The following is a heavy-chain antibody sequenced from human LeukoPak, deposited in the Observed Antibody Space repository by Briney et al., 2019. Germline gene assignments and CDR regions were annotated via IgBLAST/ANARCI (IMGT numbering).Heavy chain of an antibody. D-gene: IGHD3-22*01. J-gene: IGHJ6*02. Sequence: PGGSLRLSCAASGFTFSIYAMHWVRQAPGKGLEWVAVISYDGSNKYYADSVKGRFTISRDNSKNTLYLQMNSLRAEDTAVYYCERSYYDSSGYFYGMDVWGQGTTVTVSS. CDR1: GFTFSIYA. CDR3: ERSYYDSSGYFYGMDV. V-gene: IGHV3-30*04. CDR2: ISYDGSNK.